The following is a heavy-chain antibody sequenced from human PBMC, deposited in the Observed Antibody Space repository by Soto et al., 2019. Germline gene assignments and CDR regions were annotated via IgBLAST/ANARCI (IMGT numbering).Heavy chain of an antibody. CDR3: ARVGYDFWSGYYIGRYRVNYYYGMDV. D-gene: IGHD3-3*01. Sequence: PGGDLRLYCAAFGFNFSSYAMHWVRQAPGKGLEWVAVISYDGSNKYYADSVKGRFTISRDNSKNTLYLQMNSLRAEDTAVYYCARVGYDFWSGYYIGRYRVNYYYGMDVWGQGTTVTVSS. J-gene: IGHJ6*02. CDR2: ISYDGSNK. V-gene: IGHV3-30-3*01. CDR1: GFNFSSYA.